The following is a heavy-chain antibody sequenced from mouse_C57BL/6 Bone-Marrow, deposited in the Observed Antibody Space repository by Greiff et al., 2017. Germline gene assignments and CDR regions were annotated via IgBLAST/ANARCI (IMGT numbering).Heavy chain of an antibody. CDR2: ISDGGSYT. CDR3: ARDRGQLRLNYFDY. V-gene: IGHV5-4*01. D-gene: IGHD3-2*02. CDR1: GFTFSSYA. J-gene: IGHJ2*01. Sequence: EVQRVESGGGLVKPGGSLKLSCAASGFTFSSYAMSWVRQTPEKRLEWVATISDGGSYTYYPDNVKGRFTITRDKAKNNLYLQMSHLKSEDTAMYYCARDRGQLRLNYFDYWGQGTTLTVSS.